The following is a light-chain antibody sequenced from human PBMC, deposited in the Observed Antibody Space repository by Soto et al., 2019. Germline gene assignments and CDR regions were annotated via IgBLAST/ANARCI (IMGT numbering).Light chain of an antibody. CDR1: SSDVGSYKL. J-gene: IGLJ3*02. CDR3: CSYAGSSTGV. CDR2: EGS. V-gene: IGLV2-23*01. Sequence: QSVLTQPASVSGSPGQSITISCTGISSDVGSYKLVSWYQQHPGKAPKLIIYEGSKRPSGISNRVSGSKSGNTASLTISGLQAEDEADYHCCSYAGSSTGVFGGGTKVTVL.